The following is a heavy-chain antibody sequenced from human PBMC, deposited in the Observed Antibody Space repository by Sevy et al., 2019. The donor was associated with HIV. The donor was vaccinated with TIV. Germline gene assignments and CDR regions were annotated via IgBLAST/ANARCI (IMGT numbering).Heavy chain of an antibody. CDR2: INSDGSST. Sequence: GGSLRLSCAASGFTFSSYWMHWVRQAPGKGLVWVSRINSDGSSTSYADSVKGRFTISRDNAKNTLYLQMNSLRAEDTAVYYCARGGRYNWNADAFDIWGQGTMVTVSS. J-gene: IGHJ3*02. CDR3: ARGGRYNWNADAFDI. V-gene: IGHV3-74*01. CDR1: GFTFSSYW. D-gene: IGHD1-20*01.